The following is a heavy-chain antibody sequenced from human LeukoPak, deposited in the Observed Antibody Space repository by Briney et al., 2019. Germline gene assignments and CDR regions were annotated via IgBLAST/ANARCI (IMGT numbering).Heavy chain of an antibody. Sequence: GESMKISCKGSGYSFTTYWIGWVRQMPGKGLECMGIIYPGDSDTRYSPSFQGQVTISADKSFSTAYLQWSSLKASDTAMYYCARHETGPYFDYWGQGTLVTVSS. CDR2: IYPGDSDT. V-gene: IGHV5-51*01. CDR1: GYSFTTYW. D-gene: IGHD3-9*01. CDR3: ARHETGPYFDY. J-gene: IGHJ4*02.